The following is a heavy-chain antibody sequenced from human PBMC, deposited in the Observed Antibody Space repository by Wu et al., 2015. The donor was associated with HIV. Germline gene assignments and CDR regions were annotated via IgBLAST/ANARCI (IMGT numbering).Heavy chain of an antibody. CDR3: VRDQQWPTEYYHYYGMDV. CDR1: GYTFITHA. Sequence: QVQLVQSGGDVKKSGASVKVSCKASGYTFITHAITWVRQAPGQRPEWMGWITTHNGNTNYAQKLQGRVTMTTDTSTSTAYMDLRSLRSDDTAVYYCVRDQQWPTEYYHYYGMDVWGQGTTVTVSS. D-gene: IGHD6-19*01. V-gene: IGHV1-18*01. J-gene: IGHJ6*02. CDR2: ITTHNGNT.